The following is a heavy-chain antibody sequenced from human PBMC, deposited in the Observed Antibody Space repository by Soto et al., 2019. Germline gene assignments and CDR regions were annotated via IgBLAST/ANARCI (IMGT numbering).Heavy chain of an antibody. D-gene: IGHD2-15*01. CDR3: AKDRSIGYCSGGSCFPVDS. J-gene: IGHJ4*02. CDR1: GFTFSSYA. Sequence: GGSLRLSFAASGFTFSSYAMSWVRQAPGKGLEWVSAISGSGGSTYYADSVKGRFTISRDNSKNTLYLQMNSLRAEDTAVYYCAKDRSIGYCSGGSCFPVDSWGQGTLVTVSS. V-gene: IGHV3-23*01. CDR2: ISGSGGST.